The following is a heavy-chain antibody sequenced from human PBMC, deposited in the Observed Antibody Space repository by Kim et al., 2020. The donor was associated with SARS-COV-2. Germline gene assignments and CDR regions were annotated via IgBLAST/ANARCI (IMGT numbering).Heavy chain of an antibody. CDR2: MNPNSGNT. CDR1: GYTFTSYD. CDR3: AGYYYDSSGRTGYYYGMDV. D-gene: IGHD3-22*01. Sequence: ASVKVSCKASGYTFTSYDINWVRQATGQGLEWMGWMNPNSGNTGYAQKFQGRVTMTRNTSISTAYMELSSLRSEDTAVYYCAGYYYDSSGRTGYYYGMDVWGQGTTVTVSS. V-gene: IGHV1-8*01. J-gene: IGHJ6*02.